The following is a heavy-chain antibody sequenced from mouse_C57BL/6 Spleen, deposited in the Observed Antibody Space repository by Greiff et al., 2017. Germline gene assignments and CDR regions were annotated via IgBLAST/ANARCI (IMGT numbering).Heavy chain of an antibody. Sequence: QVQLQQPGAELVKPGASVKLSCKASGYTFTGYWMHWVKQRPGQGLEWIGMIHPNSGSTNYNEKFKSKATLTVDKSSSTAYMQLSSLTSEDSAVYYCARRVTTVPYYFDYWGQGTTLTVSS. CDR3: ARRVTTVPYYFDY. CDR1: GYTFTGYW. J-gene: IGHJ2*01. CDR2: IHPNSGST. V-gene: IGHV1-64*01. D-gene: IGHD1-1*01.